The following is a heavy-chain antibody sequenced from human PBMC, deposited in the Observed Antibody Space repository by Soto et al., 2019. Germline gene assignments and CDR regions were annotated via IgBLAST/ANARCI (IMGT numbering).Heavy chain of an antibody. J-gene: IGHJ2*01. Sequence: QVQLVESGGGVVQPGRSLRLSCAASGFTFSSYGMHWVRQAPGKGLEWVVVISYDGSNKYYADSVKGRFTISRDNSKNTLYLQMNSLRAEDTAVYYCAKDRAKDYGVKHWYFDLWGRGTLVTVSS. CDR1: GFTFSSYG. CDR3: AKDRAKDYGVKHWYFDL. V-gene: IGHV3-30*18. CDR2: ISYDGSNK. D-gene: IGHD4-17*01.